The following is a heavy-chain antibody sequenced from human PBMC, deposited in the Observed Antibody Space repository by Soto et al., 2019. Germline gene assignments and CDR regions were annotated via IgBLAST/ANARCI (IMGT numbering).Heavy chain of an antibody. V-gene: IGHV3-9*01. J-gene: IGHJ3*02. Sequence: GGSLRLSCAASGFTFDDYAMHWVRQAPGKGLEWVSGISWNSGSIGYADSVKGRFTISRDNAKNSLYLQMNSLRAEDTALYYCAKADRGYYDILTGPDAFDIWGKGTMVTVSS. CDR2: ISWNSGSI. CDR3: AKADRGYYDILTGPDAFDI. D-gene: IGHD3-9*01. CDR1: GFTFDDYA.